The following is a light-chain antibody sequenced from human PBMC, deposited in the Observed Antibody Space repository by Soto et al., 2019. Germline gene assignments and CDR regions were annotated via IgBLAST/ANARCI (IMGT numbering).Light chain of an antibody. V-gene: IGKV3-20*01. J-gene: IGKJ2*01. Sequence: EIVLTQSPGTLSLSPGERATLSCRASQSVSSSYLAWYQQKPGQAPSLLIYGASSRATGMPERFSGSGSGTDVTLSISRLEPEDFAVYYCHQYGSSPFTFGQGTKLDIK. CDR3: HQYGSSPFT. CDR2: GAS. CDR1: QSVSSSY.